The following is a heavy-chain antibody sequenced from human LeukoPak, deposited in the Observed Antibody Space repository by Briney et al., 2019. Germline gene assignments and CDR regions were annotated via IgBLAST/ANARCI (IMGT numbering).Heavy chain of an antibody. D-gene: IGHD5-12*01. CDR2: HYYSEST. J-gene: IGHJ5*02. Sequence: SETLSLTCTASGFSISSSSDYWGRIPQPTGKGREGIRSHYYSESTNDNSALKRLITILVDTSKNQFSLKLSSVTAADTAVYYCARGWIVAARFAPWGQGTLVTVSS. CDR1: GFSISSSSDY. CDR3: ARGWIVAARFAP. V-gene: IGHV4-39*07.